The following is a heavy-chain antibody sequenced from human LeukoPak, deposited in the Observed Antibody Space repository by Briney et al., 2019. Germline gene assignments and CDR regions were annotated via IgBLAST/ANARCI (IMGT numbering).Heavy chain of an antibody. CDR2: ISAYNGNT. D-gene: IGHD5-12*01. J-gene: IGHJ4*02. CDR3: ARLERGYSSFDY. V-gene: IGHV1-18*01. CDR1: GYTFTSYG. Sequence: ASVKVSCTASGYTFTSYGTSWVRQAPGQGLEWMGWISAYNGNTNYAQKLQGRVTMTTDTSTSTAYMELRSLRSDDTAVYYCARLERGYSSFDYWGQGTLVTVSS.